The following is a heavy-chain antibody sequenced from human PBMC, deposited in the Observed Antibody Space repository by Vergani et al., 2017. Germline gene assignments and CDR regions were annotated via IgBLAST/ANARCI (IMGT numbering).Heavy chain of an antibody. CDR1: GYTFTYRY. J-gene: IGHJ5*02. Sequence: QMQLVQSGAEVKKTGSSVRVSCKASGYTFTYRYLHWVRQAPGQALEWMGWITPFNGNTNYAQKFQDRVTITRDRSMSTAYMELCSLRSEDTAMYYCALAESSTSCINXVCITPETGSWFDPWGQGTLVTVSS. CDR3: ALAESSTSCINXVCITPETGSWFDP. CDR2: ITPFNGNT. D-gene: IGHD2-2*01. V-gene: IGHV1-45*02.